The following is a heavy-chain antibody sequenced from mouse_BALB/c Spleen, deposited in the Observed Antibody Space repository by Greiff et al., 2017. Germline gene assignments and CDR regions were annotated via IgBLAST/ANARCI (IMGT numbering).Heavy chain of an antibody. Sequence: QVQLKQSGAELVKPGASVKLSCKASGYTFTSYYMYWVKQRPGQGLEWIGEINPSNGGTNFNEKFKSKATLTVDKSSSTAYMQLSSLTSEDSAVYYCTRSDFYYYGSSYRFAYWGQGTLVTVSA. CDR3: TRSDFYYYGSSYRFAY. CDR1: GYTFTSYY. J-gene: IGHJ3*01. CDR2: INPSNGGT. D-gene: IGHD1-1*01. V-gene: IGHV1S81*02.